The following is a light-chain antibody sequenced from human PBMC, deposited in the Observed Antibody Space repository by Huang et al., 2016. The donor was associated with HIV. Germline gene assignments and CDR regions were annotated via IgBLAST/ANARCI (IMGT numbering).Light chain of an antibody. V-gene: IGKV2-28*01. Sequence: DIVMTQSPISLPVTPGQPASISCRSSQSLQNSNGYNYLDWYVQKPGQSPRLLIYMGSNRASGVPGRFSGSGSGTDFTLEISRVEAEDVGVYYCMQALQTSFTFGGGTKVEIK. CDR2: MGS. J-gene: IGKJ4*01. CDR1: QSLQNSNGYNY. CDR3: MQALQTSFT.